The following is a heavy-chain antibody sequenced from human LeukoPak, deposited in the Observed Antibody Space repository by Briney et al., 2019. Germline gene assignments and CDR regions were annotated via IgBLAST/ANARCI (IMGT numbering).Heavy chain of an antibody. CDR1: GFTFSSYA. J-gene: IGHJ4*02. CDR2: ISGSGGST. CDR3: AKDKGYYGSGSYYNSFDY. V-gene: IGHV3-23*01. D-gene: IGHD3-10*01. Sequence: GGSLRLSCAASGFTFSSYAMSWVRQAPGKGLEWVSSISGSGGSTYYADYVKGRFTISRDNSKNTLYLQMNSLRAEDTAVYYCAKDKGYYGSGSYYNSFDYWGQGTLVTVSS.